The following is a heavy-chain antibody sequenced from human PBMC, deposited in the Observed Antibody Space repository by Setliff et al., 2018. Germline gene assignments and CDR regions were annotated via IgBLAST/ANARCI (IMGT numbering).Heavy chain of an antibody. CDR2: MYHSGST. Sequence: PSETLSLTCTVSGYSISSGYYWGWIRQPPGKGLEWIGNMYHSGSTNYNPSLKSRVTISVDTSKNQFSLKLSSVTAADTAVYYCAEIGTRADDAFDIWGQGTMVTVSS. CDR1: GYSISSGYY. J-gene: IGHJ3*02. V-gene: IGHV4-38-2*02. CDR3: AEIGTRADDAFDI.